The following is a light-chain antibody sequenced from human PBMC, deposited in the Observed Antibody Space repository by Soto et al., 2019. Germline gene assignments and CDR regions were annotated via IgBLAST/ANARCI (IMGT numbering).Light chain of an antibody. CDR3: CSYTGTYTWV. V-gene: IGLV2-11*01. CDR1: STDVDFYNY. J-gene: IGLJ3*02. Sequence: QSVLTQPRSVSASPGQSVTISCTGTSTDVDFYNYVSWYQQHPGNVPKVMIYDVAKRPSGVPDRFSGSRSGNTASLTISGLQADDEADYYCCSYTGTYTWVFGGGTKLTVL. CDR2: DVA.